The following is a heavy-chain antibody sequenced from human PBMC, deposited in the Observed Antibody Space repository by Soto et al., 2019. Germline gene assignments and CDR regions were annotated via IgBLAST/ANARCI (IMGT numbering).Heavy chain of an antibody. V-gene: IGHV3-9*01. CDR3: AKERIRYLEH. CDR2: ISWNSVSI. CDR1: GFSFDDYA. J-gene: IGHJ1*01. D-gene: IGHD3-9*01. Sequence: ESGGGLVQPGRSVRLSCAASGFSFDDYAMHWVRQAPGKGLEWIAGISWNSVSIDYADSVKGRFTISRDNAKNSLYLQMNSLIAEDTALYYCAKERIRYLEHWGQGTLVTVSS.